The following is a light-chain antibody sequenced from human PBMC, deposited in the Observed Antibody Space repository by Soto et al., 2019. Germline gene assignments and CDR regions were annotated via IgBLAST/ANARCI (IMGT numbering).Light chain of an antibody. CDR2: DVS. J-gene: IGLJ2*01. CDR3: SSYTSSSTRV. V-gene: IGLV2-14*01. CDR1: SSDVGGYNY. Sequence: QSALTQPASVSGSPGQSSTISCTGTSSDVGGYNYVSWYQQHPGKDPKLMIYDVSNRPSGVSNRFSGSKSGNTASLTISGLQAEDEADYYCSSYTSSSTRVFGGGTKVTVL.